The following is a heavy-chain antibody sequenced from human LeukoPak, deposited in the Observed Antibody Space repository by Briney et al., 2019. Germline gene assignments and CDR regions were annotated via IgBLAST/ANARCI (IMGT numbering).Heavy chain of an antibody. CDR1: GGTFSSYA. J-gene: IGHJ4*02. CDR3: ARSSYYYDSSGYYCDHFDY. Sequence: ASVKVSCKASGGTFSSYAISWVRQAPGQGLEWMGGIIPIFGTANYAQKFQGRVTITADKSTSTAYMELSSLRSEDTAVYYCARSSYYYDSSGYYCDHFDYWGQGTLVTVSS. D-gene: IGHD3-22*01. V-gene: IGHV1-69*06. CDR2: IIPIFGTA.